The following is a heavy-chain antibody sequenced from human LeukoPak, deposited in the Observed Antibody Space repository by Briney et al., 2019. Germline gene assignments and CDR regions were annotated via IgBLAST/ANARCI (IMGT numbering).Heavy chain of an antibody. D-gene: IGHD1-26*01. V-gene: IGHV1-46*01. J-gene: IGHJ4*02. CDR3: ARTSGSYEDY. Sequence: ASVKVSCKASGYTFTSYGISWVRQAPGQGLEWMGIINPSGGSTSYAQKLQGRVTMTRDMSTSTVYMELSSLRSEDTAVYYCARTSGSYEDYWGQGTLVTVSS. CDR1: GYTFTSYG. CDR2: INPSGGST.